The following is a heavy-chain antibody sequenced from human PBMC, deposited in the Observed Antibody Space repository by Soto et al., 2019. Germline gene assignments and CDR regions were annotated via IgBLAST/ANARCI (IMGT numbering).Heavy chain of an antibody. CDR1: GDSINSDKYY. J-gene: IGHJ4*02. Sequence: PSETLSLTCSVSGDSINSDKYYWGWIRQPPGKGLEWIGSIYYSGSTNYNPSLKSRVTISVDTSKNQFSLKLSSVTAADTAVYYCARQGRYEMVPQFDYWGQGTLVTVSS. CDR3: ARQGRYEMVPQFDY. CDR2: IYYSGST. D-gene: IGHD1-26*01. V-gene: IGHV4-39*01.